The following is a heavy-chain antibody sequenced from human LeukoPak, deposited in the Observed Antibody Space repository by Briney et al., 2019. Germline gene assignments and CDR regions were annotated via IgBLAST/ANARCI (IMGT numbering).Heavy chain of an antibody. CDR1: GFTFSSYE. Sequence: PVRSLRLSCRASGFTFSSYEMNWVRQAPGKGLEWVSYISSSSSTIYYADSVKGRFTISRDNAKNSLYLQMNSLRAEDTAVYYCARGYNWECDYWGQGTLVTVSS. CDR2: ISSSSSTI. D-gene: IGHD1-20*01. V-gene: IGHV3-48*01. J-gene: IGHJ4*02. CDR3: ARGYNWECDY.